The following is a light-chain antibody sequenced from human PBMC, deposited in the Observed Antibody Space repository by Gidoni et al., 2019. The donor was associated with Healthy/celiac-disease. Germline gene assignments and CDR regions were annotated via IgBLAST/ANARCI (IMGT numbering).Light chain of an antibody. CDR3: QQRSNWPPFT. J-gene: IGKJ3*01. CDR1: QSVSSY. Sequence: DIVWTQSPATLSLSPGERATLSCRASQSVSSYLAWYQQKPGQAPRLLIYDASNRATGIPARFSGSGSGTDFTLTISSLEPEDFAVYYCQQRSNWPPFTFXPXTNVDIK. CDR2: DAS. V-gene: IGKV3-11*01.